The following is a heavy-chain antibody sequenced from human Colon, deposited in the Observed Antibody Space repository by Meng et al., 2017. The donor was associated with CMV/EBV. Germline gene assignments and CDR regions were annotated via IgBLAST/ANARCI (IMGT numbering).Heavy chain of an antibody. D-gene: IGHD3-10*01. CDR2: ISSSSSYI. CDR3: ASSVRGVIFRLRVDPFDY. J-gene: IGHJ4*02. CDR1: GFTFSSYS. V-gene: IGHV3-21*01. Sequence: GESLKISCAASGFTFSSYSMNWVRQAPGKGLEWVSSISSSSSYIYYADSVKGQFTISRDNAKNSLYLQMNSLRAEDTAVYYCASSVRGVIFRLRVDPFDYWGQGTLVTVSS.